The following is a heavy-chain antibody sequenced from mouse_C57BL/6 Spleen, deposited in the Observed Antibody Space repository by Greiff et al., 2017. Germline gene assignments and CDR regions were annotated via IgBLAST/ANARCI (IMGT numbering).Heavy chain of an antibody. CDR3: ARLGSSQYYYAMDY. V-gene: IGHV2-2*01. CDR1: GFSLTSYC. Sequence: QVQLKESGPGLVQPSQSLSITCTVSGFSLTSYCVHWVRQSPGKGLEWLGVIWSGGSTDYNADFISRLSIRKDNSKSQVFFKMNSLQADDTAIYYCARLGSSQYYYAMDYWGQGTSVTVSS. CDR2: IWSGGST. J-gene: IGHJ4*01. D-gene: IGHD1-1*01.